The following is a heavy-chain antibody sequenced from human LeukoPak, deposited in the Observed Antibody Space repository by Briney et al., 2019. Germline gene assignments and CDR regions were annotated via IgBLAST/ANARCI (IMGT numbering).Heavy chain of an antibody. CDR3: ARKESPVSHYYYYGMDV. Sequence: SETLSLTCAVYGGSFSGYYWSWIRQPPGKGLEWIGEINHSGSTNYNPSLKSRVTISVDTSKNQFSLKLSSVTAADTAVYYCARKESPVSHYYYYGMDVWGQGTTVTVSS. CDR2: INHSGST. J-gene: IGHJ6*02. V-gene: IGHV4-34*01. CDR1: GGSFSGYY.